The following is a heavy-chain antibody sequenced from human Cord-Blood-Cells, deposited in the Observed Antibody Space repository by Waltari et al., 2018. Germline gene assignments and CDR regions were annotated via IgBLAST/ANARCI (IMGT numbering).Heavy chain of an antibody. J-gene: IGHJ3*02. Sequence: VQLVQSGAAVKKPGASVKVSCKASGYTFTGYYMHWLRQAPGQGLEWMGWINPNSGGTNYAHEFQGWVTMTRDTSISTAYMELSRLRSDDTAVYYCARDNWEDAFDIWGQGTMVTVSS. V-gene: IGHV1-2*04. CDR1: GYTFTGYY. CDR3: ARDNWEDAFDI. CDR2: INPNSGGT. D-gene: IGHD7-27*01.